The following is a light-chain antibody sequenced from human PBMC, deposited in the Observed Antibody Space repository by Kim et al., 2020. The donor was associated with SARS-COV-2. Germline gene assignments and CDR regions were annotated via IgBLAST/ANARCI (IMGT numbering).Light chain of an antibody. J-gene: IGKJ2*01. CDR1: QSVSSN. V-gene: IGKV3-15*01. CDR2: AAS. Sequence: VAPGERATLSCRASQSVSSNLAWYQQTPGQSPRLLIYAASTRATNIPARFSGSGSGTEFTLTISSLQSEDFAVYYCQQYDKWPPYTFGQGTKLEI. CDR3: QQYDKWPPYT.